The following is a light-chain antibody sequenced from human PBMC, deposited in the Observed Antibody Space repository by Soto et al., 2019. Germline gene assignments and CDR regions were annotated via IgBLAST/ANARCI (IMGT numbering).Light chain of an antibody. J-gene: IGKJ1*01. Sequence: EIVMTQSPATLSVSPGERATLSCRASQSVSSNLAWYQQKPGQAPRLLIYGASTRATGIPARFSGSGSGTEFTLTISSLQSEDFAFYYCQQYNNWRPWTFGQGTKVEIK. CDR3: QQYNNWRPWT. V-gene: IGKV3-15*01. CDR1: QSVSSN. CDR2: GAS.